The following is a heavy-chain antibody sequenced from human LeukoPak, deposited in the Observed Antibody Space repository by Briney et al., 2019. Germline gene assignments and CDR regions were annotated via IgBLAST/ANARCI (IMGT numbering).Heavy chain of an antibody. CDR2: IYYSGST. CDR1: GGSISSYY. V-gene: IGHV4-59*01. J-gene: IGHJ3*02. Sequence: TSETLSLTCTVSGGSISSYYWSWIRQPPGKGLEWIGYIYYSGSTNHNPSLKSRVTISVDTSKNQFSLKLSSVTAADTAVYYCARDKLAHDAFDIWGQGTMVTVSS. CDR3: ARDKLAHDAFDI. D-gene: IGHD6-13*01.